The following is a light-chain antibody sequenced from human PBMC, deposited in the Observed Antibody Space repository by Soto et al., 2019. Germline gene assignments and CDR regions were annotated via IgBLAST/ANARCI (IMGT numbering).Light chain of an antibody. CDR3: GSWDSSLSAYV. Sequence: QSVLTQPPSVSAAPGQKVTISCSGSSSNIWGNSVSWYQQLPGTAPKLHIYDDNKRPSGIPDRFSGSKSGTSATLGITGFQTGDEADYYCGSWDSSLSAYVFGTGTKV. CDR1: SSNIWGNS. J-gene: IGLJ1*01. V-gene: IGLV1-51*01. CDR2: DDN.